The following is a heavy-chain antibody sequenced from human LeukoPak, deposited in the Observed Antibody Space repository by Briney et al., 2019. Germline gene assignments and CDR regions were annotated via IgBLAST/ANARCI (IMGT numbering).Heavy chain of an antibody. CDR3: AKDRDIVGASYFDY. CDR1: GFTFSSYA. J-gene: IGHJ4*02. Sequence: PGGSLRLSCAASGFTFSSYAMSWVRQAPGKGLEWVSAISGSGGSTYYADSVKGRFTISRDNPKNTLYLQMNSLRAEDTAVYYCAKDRDIVGASYFDYWGQGTLVTVSS. V-gene: IGHV3-23*01. CDR2: ISGSGGST. D-gene: IGHD1-26*01.